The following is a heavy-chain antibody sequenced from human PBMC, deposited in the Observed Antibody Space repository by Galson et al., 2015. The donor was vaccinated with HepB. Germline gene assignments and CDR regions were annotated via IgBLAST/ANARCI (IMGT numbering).Heavy chain of an antibody. CDR1: GFTFSSYA. CDR3: AKTQGVGWFTYIAQVFDY. J-gene: IGHJ4*02. V-gene: IGHV3-23*01. Sequence: SLRLSCAASGFTFSSYAMSWVRQAPGKGLEWVSAISGSGGSTYYADSVKGRFTISRDNSKNTLYLQMNSLRAEDTAVYYCAKTQGVGWFTYIAQVFDYWGQGTLVTVSS. CDR2: ISGSGGST. D-gene: IGHD6-13*01.